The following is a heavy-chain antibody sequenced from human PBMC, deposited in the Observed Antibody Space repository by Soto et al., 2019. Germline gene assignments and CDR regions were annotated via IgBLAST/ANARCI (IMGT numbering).Heavy chain of an antibody. J-gene: IGHJ6*02. D-gene: IGHD5-12*01. CDR2: IYYSGST. V-gene: IGHV4-59*01. Sequence: SETLSLTCTVSGGSISSDYWSWIRQPPGKGLEWIGYIYYSGSTNYNPSLKSRVTISVDTSKNQFSLKLSSVTAADTAVYYCARQPSGYDRSYYYYYGMDVWGQGTTVTVSS. CDR3: ARQPSGYDRSYYYYYGMDV. CDR1: GGSISSDY.